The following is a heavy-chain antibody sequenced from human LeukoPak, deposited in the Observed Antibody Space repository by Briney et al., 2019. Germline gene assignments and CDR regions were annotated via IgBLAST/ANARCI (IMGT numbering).Heavy chain of an antibody. D-gene: IGHD3-16*01. CDR3: ARTWGVRYYFDY. V-gene: IGHV1-46*01. J-gene: IGHJ4*02. CDR2: INPSGGST. Sequence: ASVKVSCTASGYTFTSYYMHWVRQAPGQGLEWMGIINPSGGSTSYAQKFQGRVTMTRDTSTSTVYMELSSLRSEDTAVYYCARTWGVRYYFDYWGQGTLVTVSS. CDR1: GYTFTSYY.